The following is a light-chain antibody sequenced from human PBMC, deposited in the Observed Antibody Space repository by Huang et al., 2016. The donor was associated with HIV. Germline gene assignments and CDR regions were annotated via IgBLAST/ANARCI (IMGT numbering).Light chain of an antibody. V-gene: IGKV2-28*01. J-gene: IGKJ3*01. CDR2: LGS. CDR1: RSLLHSDGHNY. Sequence: VMTQSPLSLPVTPGEPASISCRSSRSLLHSDGHNYLDWYSQRPGQSPQLLIYLGSNRASGVPDRISGSGSGTDFTLKISRVEAEDVGIYYCMQALQSPFTFGPGTKVDIK. CDR3: MQALQSPFT.